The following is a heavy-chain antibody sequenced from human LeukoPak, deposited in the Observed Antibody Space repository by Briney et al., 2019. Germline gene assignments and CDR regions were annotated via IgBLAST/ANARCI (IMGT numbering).Heavy chain of an antibody. CDR1: GFTFSSYG. CDR2: ISYDGSNK. CDR3: ARAPKVTIRPEYQYYFVY. J-gene: IGHJ4*02. Sequence: GGSLRLSCAASGFTFSSYGMHWVRQAPGKGLEWVAVISYDGSNKYYADSVKGRFTISRDNSKNTLYLQMNSLRAEDTAVYYCARAPKVTIRPEYQYYFVYWGQGTLVTVSS. V-gene: IGHV3-30*03. D-gene: IGHD3-9*01.